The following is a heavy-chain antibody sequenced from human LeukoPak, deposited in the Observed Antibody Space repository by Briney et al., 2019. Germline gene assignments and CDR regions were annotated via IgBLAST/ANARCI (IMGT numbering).Heavy chain of an antibody. J-gene: IGHJ4*02. Sequence: GRSLRLSCAASGFTFSSYGMHWVRQAPGKGLEWVAVIWYDGSNKYYADSVKGRFTISRDNSKNTLYLQMNSLRAEDTAVYYCAKKRVAVAGNHYFDYWGQGTLVTVSS. CDR3: AKKRVAVAGNHYFDY. V-gene: IGHV3-33*06. CDR1: GFTFSSYG. CDR2: IWYDGSNK. D-gene: IGHD6-19*01.